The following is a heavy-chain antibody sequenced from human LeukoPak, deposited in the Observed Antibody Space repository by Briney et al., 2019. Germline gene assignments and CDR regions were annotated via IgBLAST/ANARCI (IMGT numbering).Heavy chain of an antibody. CDR1: GVTFDGYA. D-gene: IGHD6-13*01. V-gene: IGHV3-43*02. Sequence: GGSLRLSCAASGVTFDGYAMHWVRQAPGKGLEWVSLISGDGGSTYYADSVKGRFTISRDNSKNSLYLQMNSLRTEDTALYYCAEDGWYSSSWYCEFGNYWGQGTLVTVSS. J-gene: IGHJ4*02. CDR3: AEDGWYSSSWYCEFGNY. CDR2: ISGDGGST.